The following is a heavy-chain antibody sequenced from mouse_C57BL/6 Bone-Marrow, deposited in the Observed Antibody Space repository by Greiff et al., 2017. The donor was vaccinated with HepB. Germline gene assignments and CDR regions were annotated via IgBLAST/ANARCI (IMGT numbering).Heavy chain of an antibody. J-gene: IGHJ4*01. Sequence: QVQLQQPGAELVKPGASVKVSCKASGYTFTDYYINWVKQRPGQGLEWIARIYPGSGNTYYNEKFKGKATLTAEKSSSTAYMQLSSLTSEDSAVYFCARSGYAMDYWGQGTSVTVSS. V-gene: IGHV1-76*01. CDR1: GYTFTDYY. CDR3: ARSGYAMDY. D-gene: IGHD3-1*01. CDR2: IYPGSGNT.